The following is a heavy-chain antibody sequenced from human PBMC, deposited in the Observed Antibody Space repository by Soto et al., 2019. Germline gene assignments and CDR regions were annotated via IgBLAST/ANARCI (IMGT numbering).Heavy chain of an antibody. CDR3: AKALGLRFLEFEAS. D-gene: IGHD3-3*01. Sequence: EVQLLESGGGLVQPGGSLRLSCAASGFTFSSYAKSWVRQAPGKGLEWVSAISGSGGSTYYADSVKGRFTISRDNSKNTLYLQMNSLRAEDTAVYYCAKALGLRFLEFEASWGQGTLVTVSS. CDR1: GFTFSSYA. V-gene: IGHV3-23*01. CDR2: ISGSGGST. J-gene: IGHJ5*02.